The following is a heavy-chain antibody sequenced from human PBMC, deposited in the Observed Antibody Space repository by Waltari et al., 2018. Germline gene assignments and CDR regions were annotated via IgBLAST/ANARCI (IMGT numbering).Heavy chain of an antibody. V-gene: IGHV4-39*07. CDR1: GGSISDNYY. Sequence: QVQLQESGPGLVKPSETLSRTCAVSGGSISDNYYWNWIRQPPGKGLEWIGNILGNSASTYYNPSLKSRVTISKDTSKNQFFLRLNSVTAADTALYYCARATSVTTSGGYFDFWGQGALVTVSS. CDR2: ILGNSAST. D-gene: IGHD4-4*01. J-gene: IGHJ4*02. CDR3: ARATSVTTSGGYFDF.